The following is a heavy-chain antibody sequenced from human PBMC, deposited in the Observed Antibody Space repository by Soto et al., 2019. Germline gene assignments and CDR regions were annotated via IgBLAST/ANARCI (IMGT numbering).Heavy chain of an antibody. J-gene: IGHJ4*02. CDR2: TFHTGST. CDR3: ARHVYHYYDSSGHIDS. V-gene: IGHV4-31*03. Sequence: QVQLQESGPGLVKPSQTLPLTCTVSGDSITTGNYYWSWIRQRPGKGLEWIGYTFHTGSTHYNPSLQSRPLRTIDTSANQFSLRLRSVTAADTAVYYCARHVYHYYDSSGHIDSWGQGTLVTVSS. CDR1: GDSITTGNYY. D-gene: IGHD3-22*01.